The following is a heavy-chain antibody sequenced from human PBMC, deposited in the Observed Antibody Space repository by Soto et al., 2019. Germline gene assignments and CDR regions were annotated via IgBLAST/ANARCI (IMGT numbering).Heavy chain of an antibody. CDR1: GLTFGAYA. CDR2: ISGNGDDP. D-gene: IGHD3-3*02. V-gene: IGHV3-23*01. Sequence: EKQLLDSGGNLVQPGGSLRLSCVASGLTFGAYAMTWIRQAPGKGLEWVSTISGNGDDPFYADSVRGRFTISRDNPDNIHYLQKNGLRDVDTDVYYCAKGGHFSHSDLWGRRTPVTGPS. CDR3: AKGGHFSHSDL. J-gene: IGHJ2*01.